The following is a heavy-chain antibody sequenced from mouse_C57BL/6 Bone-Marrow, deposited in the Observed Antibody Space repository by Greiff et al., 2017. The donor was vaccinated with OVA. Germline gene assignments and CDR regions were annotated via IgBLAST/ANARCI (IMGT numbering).Heavy chain of an antibody. CDR3: ARSTMMVTT. D-gene: IGHD2-3*01. CDR1: GYTFTSYW. V-gene: IGHV1-50*01. Sequence: QVQLQQPGAELVKPGASVKLSCKASGYTFTSYWMQWVKQRPGQGLEWIGEIDPSDSYTNYNQKFKGKATLTVDTSSSTAYMQLSSLTSEDSAVYYCARSTMMVTTWGQGTTLTVSS. CDR2: IDPSDSYT. J-gene: IGHJ2*01.